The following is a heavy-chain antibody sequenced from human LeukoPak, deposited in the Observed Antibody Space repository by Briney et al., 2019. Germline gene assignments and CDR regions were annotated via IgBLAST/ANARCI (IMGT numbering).Heavy chain of an antibody. CDR3: ASLVVVAANGWFDP. Sequence: PSETLSLTCTVSGGSISSGGYSWSWLRQHPGRGLEWIGYIYYSGSTYYNPSLKSRVTISVDTSKNQFSLKLSSVTAADTAVYYCASLVVVAANGWFDPWGQGTLVTVSS. V-gene: IGHV4-31*03. CDR2: IYYSGST. D-gene: IGHD2-15*01. CDR1: GGSISSGGYS. J-gene: IGHJ5*02.